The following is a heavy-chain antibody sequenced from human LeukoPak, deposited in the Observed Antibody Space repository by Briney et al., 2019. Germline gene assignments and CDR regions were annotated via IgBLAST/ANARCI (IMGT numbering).Heavy chain of an antibody. J-gene: IGHJ4*02. Sequence: GGSLRLSCAASGFTFSNAWMSWVRQAPGKGLEWVSYISTGGSTMYYADSVKGRFTISRDNAKNSLYLQMNSLRAEDTALYYCARGVYGDFDYWGQGTLVTVSS. D-gene: IGHD4-17*01. CDR3: ARGVYGDFDY. CDR2: ISTGGSTM. V-gene: IGHV3-11*01. CDR1: GFTFSNAW.